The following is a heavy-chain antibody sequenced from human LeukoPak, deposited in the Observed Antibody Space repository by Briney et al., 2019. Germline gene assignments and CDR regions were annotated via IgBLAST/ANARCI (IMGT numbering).Heavy chain of an antibody. CDR2: ISGSGGST. CDR1: GFTFTTYW. CDR3: AKDQGSSWFFDY. D-gene: IGHD6-13*01. V-gene: IGHV3-23*01. Sequence: GGSLRLSCAASGFTFTTYWMSWVRQAPGKGLEWVSAISGSGGSTYYADSVKGRFTISRGNSKNTLYLQMNSLRAEDTAVYYCAKDQGSSWFFDYWGQGTLVTVSS. J-gene: IGHJ4*02.